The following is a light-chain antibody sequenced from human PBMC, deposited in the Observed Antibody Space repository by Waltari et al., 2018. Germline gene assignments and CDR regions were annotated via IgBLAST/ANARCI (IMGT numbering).Light chain of an antibody. V-gene: IGLV2-14*01. J-gene: IGLJ2*01. CDR3: SSYTSSSTLV. CDR2: DVS. Sequence: QSALTQPASVSGSPGQSITISCTGTSSDVGGYNYVSWYQQHPGKAPKLMIYDVSKRPSGVSNRFSGPKSGNTASLTISGLQAEDEADYYCSSYTSSSTLVFGGGTKLTVL. CDR1: SSDVGGYNY.